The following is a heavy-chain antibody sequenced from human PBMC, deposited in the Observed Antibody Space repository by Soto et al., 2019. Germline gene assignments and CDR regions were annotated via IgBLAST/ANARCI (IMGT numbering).Heavy chain of an antibody. CDR3: AKDYDILNGPTNFDY. Sequence: GSLKLSCSGSGFTFSSYGMGWVRQAPGKGLEWVSAISGSGGSTYYADSVKGRFTISRDNSKNTLYLQMNSLRAEDTAVYYCAKDYDILNGPTNFDYWGQGTLVTVSS. J-gene: IGHJ4*02. D-gene: IGHD3-9*01. CDR1: GFTFSSYG. V-gene: IGHV3-23*01. CDR2: ISGSGGST.